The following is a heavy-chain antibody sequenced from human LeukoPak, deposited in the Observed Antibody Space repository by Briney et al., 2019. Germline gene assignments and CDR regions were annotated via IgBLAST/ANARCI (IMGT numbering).Heavy chain of an antibody. D-gene: IGHD3-3*01. CDR2: INHSGST. Sequence: PSETLSLTCAVYGGSFSGYYWSWIRQPPGKGLEWIGEINHSGSTNYNPSLKSRVTISVDTSKNQFSLKLSSVTAADTAVYYCARWQISNWFDPWGQGTLVTVSS. CDR3: ARWQISNWFDP. V-gene: IGHV4-34*01. J-gene: IGHJ5*02. CDR1: GGSFSGYY.